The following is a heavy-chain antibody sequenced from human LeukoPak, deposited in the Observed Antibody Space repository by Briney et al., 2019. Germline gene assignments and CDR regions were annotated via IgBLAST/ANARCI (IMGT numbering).Heavy chain of an antibody. CDR3: ASLGESLDY. V-gene: IGHV1-3*03. CDR1: GYTFTSYA. D-gene: IGHD3-10*01. Sequence: GASVKVSCKASGYTFTSYAIHWVRQAPGQRLEWMGWINAGNGDIKYTREFQGRVTITWDTSASTAYMELRSLRSEDTAVYYCASLGESLDYWGQGTLVTVSS. CDR2: INAGNGDI. J-gene: IGHJ4*02.